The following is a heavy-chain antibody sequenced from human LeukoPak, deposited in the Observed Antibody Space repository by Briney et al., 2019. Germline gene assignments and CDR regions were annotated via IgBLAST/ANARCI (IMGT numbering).Heavy chain of an antibody. CDR2: ISDSGGSN. CDR1: ECTISNYV. D-gene: IGHD3-10*02. CDR3: AKYVSAKGPPYALDV. J-gene: IGHJ6*02. V-gene: IGHV3-23*01. Sequence: GGSLRLSCAASECTISNYVMRWVRQAPGNGLEWVSDISDSGGSNWYAATVRRGFTISRDTSKNTLYLQMNSLRAEDTAVYYCAKYVSAKGPPYALDVWGQGTTVTVSS.